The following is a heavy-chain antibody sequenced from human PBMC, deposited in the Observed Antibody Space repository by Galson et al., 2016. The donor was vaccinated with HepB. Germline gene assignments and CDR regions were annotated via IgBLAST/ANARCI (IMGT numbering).Heavy chain of an antibody. CDR1: GFSLTTTGVG. CDR2: IFWDDGK. D-gene: IGHD3-22*01. CDR3: AHSTYYYDGSTYYSRDLDS. V-gene: IGHV2-5*02. Sequence: LVKPTQTLTLTCTFSGFSLTTTGVGVGWIRQPPGKALEWLALIFWDDGKRYCPSLKSRLAITKDTSKNQVVLAMTNMDPVDTATYYCAHSTYYYDGSTYYSRDLDSWGQGTLVAVFS. J-gene: IGHJ4*02.